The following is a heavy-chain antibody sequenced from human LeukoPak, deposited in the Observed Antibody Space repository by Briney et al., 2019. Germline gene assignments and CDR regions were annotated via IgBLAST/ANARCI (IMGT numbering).Heavy chain of an antibody. CDR3: ARDRGQWLVSNYYYYGIDV. CDR1: GFTFSSYW. Sequence: WRSLRLSCAASGFTFSSYWMSWVRQAPGKGLEWVANIKQDGSEKYYVYSVKGRFTISRDNAKNSLYLQINSLRAEDTAVYYCARDRGQWLVSNYYYYGIDVWGQGTTVTVSS. CDR2: IKQDGSEK. V-gene: IGHV3-7*01. J-gene: IGHJ6*02. D-gene: IGHD6-19*01.